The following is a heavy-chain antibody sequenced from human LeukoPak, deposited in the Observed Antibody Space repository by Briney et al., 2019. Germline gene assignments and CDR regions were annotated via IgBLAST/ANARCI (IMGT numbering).Heavy chain of an antibody. J-gene: IGHJ4*02. CDR1: GFTFSSYA. D-gene: IGHD4-17*01. Sequence: PGGSLRLSCAASGFTFSSYAMSWVRQAPGKGLEWVSTISGNGGGTYYADSVKGRFTISRDNSKNTLYLQMNSQRAEDTAVYYCARDGGSYGDYGLFDYWGQGTLVTVSS. V-gene: IGHV3-23*01. CDR3: ARDGGSYGDYGLFDY. CDR2: ISGNGGGT.